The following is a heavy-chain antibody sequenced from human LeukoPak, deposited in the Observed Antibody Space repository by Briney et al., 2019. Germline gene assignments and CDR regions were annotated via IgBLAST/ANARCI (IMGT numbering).Heavy chain of an antibody. D-gene: IGHD2-15*01. J-gene: IGHJ3*02. V-gene: IGHV4-59*01. CDR2: IYYSGST. CDR3: ARTDCSGGSCYPAENAFDI. Sequence: SETLSLTCTVSGGSISSYYWSWIRQPPGKGLEWIGYIYYSGSTNYNPSLKSRVTISVDTSKNQFSLKLSSVTAADTAVYYCARTDCSGGSCYPAENAFDIWGQGTMVTASS. CDR1: GGSISSYY.